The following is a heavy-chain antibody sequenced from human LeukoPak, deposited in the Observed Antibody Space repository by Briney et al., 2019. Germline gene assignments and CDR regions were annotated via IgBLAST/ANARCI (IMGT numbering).Heavy chain of an antibody. D-gene: IGHD3-10*01. Sequence: PSETLSLTCTVSGGSISSYYWSWIRQPPGKGLEWIGYIYYSGSTNYNPSLKSRVTISVDTSKNQFSLKLSSVTAADTAVYYCAGHMTAERQFGELWAAFDIWGQGTMVTVSS. CDR2: IYYSGST. CDR3: AGHMTAERQFGELWAAFDI. J-gene: IGHJ3*02. V-gene: IGHV4-59*08. CDR1: GGSISSYY.